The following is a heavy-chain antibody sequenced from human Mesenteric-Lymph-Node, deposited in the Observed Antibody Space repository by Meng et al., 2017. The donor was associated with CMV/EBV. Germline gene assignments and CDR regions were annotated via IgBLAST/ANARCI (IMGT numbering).Heavy chain of an antibody. CDR1: GGSFSGYY. J-gene: IGHJ3*02. CDR3: AREGSYAFDI. Sequence: SQTLSLTCAVYGGSFSGYYWSWIRQPPGKGLEWIGEINHSGSTNYNPSLKSRVTISVDTSKNQFSLKLSSGTAADTAVYYCAREGSYAFDIWGQGTMVTVSS. V-gene: IGHV4-34*01. D-gene: IGHD2-15*01. CDR2: INHSGST.